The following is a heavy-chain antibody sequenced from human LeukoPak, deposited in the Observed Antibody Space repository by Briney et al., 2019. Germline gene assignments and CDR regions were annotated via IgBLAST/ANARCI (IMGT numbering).Heavy chain of an antibody. CDR2: IYYSGST. V-gene: IGHV4-59*11. J-gene: IGHJ4*02. D-gene: IGHD3-10*01. CDR1: GGSISPHY. Sequence: PSETLSLTCTISGGSISPHYWSWIRQPPGKGLEWIGYIYYSGSTNYNTSLKSRVTISVDTSKNQFSLKLTSVTAADTAVYFCARGGSYYDSWGQGTLVTVSS. CDR3: ARGGSYYDS.